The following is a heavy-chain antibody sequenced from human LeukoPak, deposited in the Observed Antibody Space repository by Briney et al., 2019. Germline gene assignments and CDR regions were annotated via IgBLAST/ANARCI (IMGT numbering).Heavy chain of an antibody. Sequence: GGSLRLSCAASGFTVSSNYMSWVRQAPGKGLEWVSVIHSGGSTYYADSVKGRFTISRDNSKNTLYLQMNSLRAEDTAVYYCAREGRNYYYYGMDVWGQGTTVTVSS. V-gene: IGHV3-53*01. CDR3: AREGRNYYYYGMDV. CDR2: IHSGGST. CDR1: GFTVSSNY. J-gene: IGHJ6*02.